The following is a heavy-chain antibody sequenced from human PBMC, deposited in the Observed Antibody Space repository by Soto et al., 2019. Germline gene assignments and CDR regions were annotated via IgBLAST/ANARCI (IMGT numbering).Heavy chain of an antibody. D-gene: IGHD2-2*01. J-gene: IGHJ5*02. CDR2: ISSGSRDI. CDR1: GFTLSLYS. V-gene: IGHV3-21*02. Sequence: EVQLVESGGGLGKPGGSLRLSCTASGFTLSLYSMNWVRQAPGTGLEWVSSISSGSRDIYYADSVKGRFTISRDNAENTLYLQMNSVRAEDTAVYYCAIGYCSRSYCSDAWGQGTLVTVYS. CDR3: AIGYCSRSYCSDA.